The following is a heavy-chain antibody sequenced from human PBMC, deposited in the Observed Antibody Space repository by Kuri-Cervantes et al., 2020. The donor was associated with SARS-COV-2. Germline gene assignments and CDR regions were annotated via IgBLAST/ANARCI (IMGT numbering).Heavy chain of an antibody. Sequence: GGSLRLSCAASGFNFSRTDMHWVRQAPGKGLQWLAGISSNGNNKYYEDSVKGRFTISRDNSKNTLYLHMNSLRAEDTAVYHCARHPKTIPQYHFDYWGQGTLVTVSS. D-gene: IGHD2/OR15-2a*01. CDR1: GFNFSRTD. CDR2: ISSNGNNK. CDR3: ARHPKTIPQYHFDY. V-gene: IGHV3-30*03. J-gene: IGHJ4*02.